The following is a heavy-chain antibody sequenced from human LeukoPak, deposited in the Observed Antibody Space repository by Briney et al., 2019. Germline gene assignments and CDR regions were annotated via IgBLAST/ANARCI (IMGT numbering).Heavy chain of an antibody. CDR2: INPNSGGT. V-gene: IGHV1-2*02. CDR3: ARGGLDKYGRWFDP. Sequence: ASVKVSCKASGYTFTSYGISWVRQAPGQGLEWMGWINPNSGGTNYAQKFQGRVTMTRDTSISTAYMELSRLRSDDTAVYYCARGGLDKYGRWFDPWGQGTLVTVSS. CDR1: GYTFTSYG. J-gene: IGHJ5*02. D-gene: IGHD4-17*01.